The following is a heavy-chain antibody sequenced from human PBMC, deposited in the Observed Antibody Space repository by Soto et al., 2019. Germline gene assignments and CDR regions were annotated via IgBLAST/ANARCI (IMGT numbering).Heavy chain of an antibody. D-gene: IGHD2-21*01. CDR1: GGSISGRAYY. J-gene: IGHJ6*03. CDR3: AREQCGGEKCFSERDVYYYYVDV. V-gene: IGHV4-39*01. CDR2: IYSSGTT. Sequence: QLQLHESGPGPVKASETLSLTCSVSGGSISGRAYYWAWIRQPPGKGLEWIGSIYSSGTTYSNPSLKSRVIISVDTAKNRCSLSLTSVTAPDTATYYCAREQCGGEKCFSERDVYYYYVDVWGKGTTVTVSS.